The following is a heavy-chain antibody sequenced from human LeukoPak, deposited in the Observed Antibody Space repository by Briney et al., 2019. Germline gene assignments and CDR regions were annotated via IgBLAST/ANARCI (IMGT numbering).Heavy chain of an antibody. CDR3: AKGGPYNGMYLFDY. CDR1: GFTVSSNY. J-gene: IGHJ4*02. CDR2: IYSGGST. Sequence: GGSLRLSCAATGFTVSSNYMSWVRQAPGKGLEWVSVIYSGGSTYYADSVKGRFTISRDNSKNTVYMQMNSLRAEDTAVYYCAKGGPYNGMYLFDYWGQGILVTVSS. V-gene: IGHV3-53*01. D-gene: IGHD2-8*01.